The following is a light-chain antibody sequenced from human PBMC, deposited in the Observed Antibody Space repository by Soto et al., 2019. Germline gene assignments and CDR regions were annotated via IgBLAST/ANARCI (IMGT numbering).Light chain of an antibody. CDR3: QQYNDWPPLT. Sequence: SVLTRAPGTLTLSPGERATLSCRAIQSVSSSYLAWYQQKPGQAPRLLIYGASSRATGIPDRFSGSGSGTEFTRTISSLQSEDVAVYYCQQYNDWPPLTIGGGTKVDIK. V-gene: IGKV3-20*01. CDR2: GAS. J-gene: IGKJ4*01. CDR1: QSVSSSY.